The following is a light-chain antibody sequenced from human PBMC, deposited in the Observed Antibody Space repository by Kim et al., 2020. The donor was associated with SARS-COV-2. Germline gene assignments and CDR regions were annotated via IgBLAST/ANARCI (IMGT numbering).Light chain of an antibody. CDR2: DAS. Sequence: SVSPGESATLFCRASQSVSKNLAWYQQKPGQAPRLLIFDASPRATGIPPRFSGSGSGTEFTLTINSLESEDFALYHCQQYSNWGTFGQGTKVDIK. J-gene: IGKJ1*01. CDR1: QSVSKN. V-gene: IGKV3-15*01. CDR3: QQYSNWGT.